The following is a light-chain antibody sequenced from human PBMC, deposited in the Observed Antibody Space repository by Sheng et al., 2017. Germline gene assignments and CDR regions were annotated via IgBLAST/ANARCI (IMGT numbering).Light chain of an antibody. J-gene: IGKJ2*01. Sequence: EIVLTQSPGTLSLSPGERAILSCRASQSVSNSYIAWYQQKPGQAPRLLIYGPSSRATGIPDRFSGSGSGTDFTLTINSLEPEDIAVYYCQQCDTWPPTFGQGTKLEIK. CDR2: GPS. CDR3: QQCDTWPPT. CDR1: QSVSNSY. V-gene: IGKV3-20*01.